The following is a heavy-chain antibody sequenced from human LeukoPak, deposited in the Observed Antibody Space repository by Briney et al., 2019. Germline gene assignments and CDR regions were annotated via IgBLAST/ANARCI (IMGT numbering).Heavy chain of an antibody. CDR3: ARRKYYGSEYYYYGMDL. D-gene: IGHD3-10*01. V-gene: IGHV1-2*06. CDR1: GYTFSGYY. CDR2: INPNSGGT. J-gene: IGHJ6*02. Sequence: GTSVKVSCKASGYTFSGYYMHWVRQAPGQGLEWMGRINPNSGGTNYAQKFQGRVTMTRDTSISTAYMELSRLRSDDTAVYYCARRKYYGSEYYYYGMDLWGQGTTVTVSS.